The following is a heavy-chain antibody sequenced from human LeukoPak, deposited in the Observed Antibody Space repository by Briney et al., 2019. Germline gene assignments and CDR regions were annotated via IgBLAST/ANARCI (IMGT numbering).Heavy chain of an antibody. CDR3: ARDKLGSGYSSDFDY. J-gene: IGHJ4*02. D-gene: IGHD6-19*01. CDR1: GFSVSSNY. V-gene: IGHV3-66*02. Sequence: GGSLRLSCAASGFSVSSNYMNWVRQAPGKGLEWVSAIYTGGTTYYADSVKGRVTISRDNSKNTLYLQMNSLRAEDTAVYYCARDKLGSGYSSDFDYWGQGTLVTVSS. CDR2: IYTGGTT.